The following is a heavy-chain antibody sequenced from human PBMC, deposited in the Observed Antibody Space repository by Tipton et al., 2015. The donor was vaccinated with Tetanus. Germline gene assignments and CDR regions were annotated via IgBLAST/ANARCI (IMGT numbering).Heavy chain of an antibody. Sequence: QSGPEVKKPGSSVKVSCKASGGTFSSYAISWVRQAPGQGLEWMGGIIPIFGTANYAQKFQGRVTITADESTSTAHMELSSLRSEDAAVYYCARVDLYGLLPSYCYYGMDVWGQGTTVTVSS. CDR1: GGTFSSYA. D-gene: IGHD2-15*01. CDR3: ARVDLYGLLPSYCYYGMDV. CDR2: IIPIFGTA. J-gene: IGHJ6*02. V-gene: IGHV1-69*01.